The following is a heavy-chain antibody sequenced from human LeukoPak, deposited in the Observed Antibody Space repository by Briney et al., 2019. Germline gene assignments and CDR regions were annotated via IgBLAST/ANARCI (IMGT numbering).Heavy chain of an antibody. Sequence: PGGSLRLSCAASGFTFSSYGMHWVRQAPGKGLEWVAFIRYDGSNKYYADSVKGRFTISRDNSKNTLYLQMNSLRAEDTAVYYCAKDRARPRVIVGVPAGMKNAFDIWGQGTMVTVSS. D-gene: IGHD2-2*01. J-gene: IGHJ3*02. CDR2: IRYDGSNK. CDR1: GFTFSSYG. V-gene: IGHV3-30*02. CDR3: AKDRARPRVIVGVPAGMKNAFDI.